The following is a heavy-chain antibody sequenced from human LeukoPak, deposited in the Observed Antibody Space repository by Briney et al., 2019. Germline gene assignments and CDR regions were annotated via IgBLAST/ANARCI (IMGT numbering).Heavy chain of an antibody. CDR2: IYFTGST. CDR1: GASISTYY. Sequence: TSETLSLTCTVSGASISTYYWSWIRQPPGKGLEWLGYIYFTGSTNYNPSLKSQVTISVDTSKNQFSLKLSSVTAADTAVYYCARVGDSSGYYSYYFDYWGQGTLVTVSS. D-gene: IGHD3-22*01. CDR3: ARVGDSSGYYSYYFDY. V-gene: IGHV4-59*08. J-gene: IGHJ4*02.